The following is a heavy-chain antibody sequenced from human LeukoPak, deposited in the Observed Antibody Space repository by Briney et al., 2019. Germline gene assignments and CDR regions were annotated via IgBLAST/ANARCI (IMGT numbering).Heavy chain of an antibody. V-gene: IGHV3-48*01. D-gene: IGHD7-27*01. CDR2: ISSSSSTI. J-gene: IGHJ4*02. CDR3: AKDGGLWVSAHWGDS. Sequence: GGSLRLSCAASGFTFSSYSMNWVRQAPGKGLEWVSYISSSSSTIYYADSVKGRFTISRDNSKNTLFLQMNSLRAEDTAVYYCAKDGGLWVSAHWGDSWGRGTLVTVSS. CDR1: GFTFSSYS.